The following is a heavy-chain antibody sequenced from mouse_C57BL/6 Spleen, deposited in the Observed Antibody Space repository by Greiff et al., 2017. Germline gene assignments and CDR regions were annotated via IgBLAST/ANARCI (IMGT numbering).Heavy chain of an antibody. J-gene: IGHJ3*01. CDR2: ISDGGSYT. CDR3: ARVYLRAWFAY. CDR1: GFTFSSYA. Sequence: EVQVEESGGGLVKPGGSLKLSCAASGFTFSSYAMSWVRQTPEKRLEWVATISDGGSYTYYPDNVKGRFTISKDNAKNNLYLQMSHLKSEDTAMYYCARVYLRAWFAYWGQGTLVTVSA. D-gene: IGHD2-3*01. V-gene: IGHV5-4*01.